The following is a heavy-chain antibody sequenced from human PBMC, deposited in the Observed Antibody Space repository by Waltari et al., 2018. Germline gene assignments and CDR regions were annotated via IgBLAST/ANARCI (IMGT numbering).Heavy chain of an antibody. J-gene: IGHJ5*02. CDR3: ARDVYDMLTGILEPGDWFDP. Sequence: QVQLQQWGAGLLKPSETLSLTCAVYGGSFSGYYWSWIRQPPGKGLEWVGKINHSGSTNDNPSLKSRVAISVDTSKNQFSLKLSSVTAADTAVYYCARDVYDMLTGILEPGDWFDPWGQGTLVTVSS. D-gene: IGHD3-9*01. CDR1: GGSFSGYY. CDR2: INHSGST. V-gene: IGHV4-34*02.